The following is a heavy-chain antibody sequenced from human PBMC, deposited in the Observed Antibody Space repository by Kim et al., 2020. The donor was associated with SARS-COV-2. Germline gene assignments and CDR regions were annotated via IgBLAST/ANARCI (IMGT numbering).Heavy chain of an antibody. CDR3: TRRRATSGDFDI. V-gene: IGHV6-1*01. J-gene: IGHJ3*02. D-gene: IGHD2-21*01. Sequence: EYEVSVKRRITINSDTSKNQFSLQLNSVTPEDSAVYYCTRRRATSGDFDIWGQGTMVTVSS.